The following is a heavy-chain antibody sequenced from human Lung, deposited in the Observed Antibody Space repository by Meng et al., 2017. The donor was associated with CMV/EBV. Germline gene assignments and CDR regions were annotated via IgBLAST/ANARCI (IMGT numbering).Heavy chain of an antibody. CDR1: GFTFSSYS. J-gene: IGHJ6*02. Sequence: SCAASGFTFSSYSMNWVRQAPGKGLEWVSSISSSSSYIYYADSVKGRFTISRDTAKHSLYLQMNSLRAEDTAVYYCARDLGNSYGYDYYYYYGMDVXGQGXTVTVSS. CDR3: ARDLGNSYGYDYYYYYGMDV. CDR2: ISSSSSYI. D-gene: IGHD5-18*01. V-gene: IGHV3-21*01.